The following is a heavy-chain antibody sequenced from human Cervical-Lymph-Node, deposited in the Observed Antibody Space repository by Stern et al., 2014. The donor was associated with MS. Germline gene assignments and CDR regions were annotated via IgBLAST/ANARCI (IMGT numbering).Heavy chain of an antibody. CDR3: ARVGPSLQGAFDI. D-gene: IGHD3/OR15-3a*01. CDR1: GFRFSDHN. J-gene: IGHJ3*02. V-gene: IGHV3-72*01. Sequence: EVQLVQSGGGLVQPGGSLRLSCAAYGFRFSDHNVDWVRQAPGKGLEWLVVIRKKGETYSTEYAASVKGKFTISRDDSRDSLYLQMNSLQTGDTAVYYCARVGPSLQGAFDIWGRGTMVTVSS. CDR2: IRKKGETYST.